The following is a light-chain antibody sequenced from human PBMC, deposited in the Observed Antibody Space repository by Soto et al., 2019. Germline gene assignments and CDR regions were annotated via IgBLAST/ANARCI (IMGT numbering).Light chain of an antibody. V-gene: IGLV2-18*02. CDR1: SSDVGSYNR. CDR2: EVS. Sequence: QSAMTQPPSVSGSPGQSVTISCTGGSSDVGSYNRVSWYQQPPGTAPKLMIHEVSNRPSGVPDRFSGSKSGNTASLTISGLQAEDEADYYCSSYTSSSTLVFGGGTKVTVL. CDR3: SSYTSSSTLV. J-gene: IGLJ2*01.